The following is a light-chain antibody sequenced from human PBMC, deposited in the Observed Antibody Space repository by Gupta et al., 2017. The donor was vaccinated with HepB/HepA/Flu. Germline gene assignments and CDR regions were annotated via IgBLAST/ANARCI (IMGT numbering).Light chain of an antibody. CDR3: MQALQTSYS. Sequence: EIVMTQSPLSLRVSPGEPASISCRSSQSLLHSNGYNYLDWYLQKPGQSPQLLIYLGSNRASGVPDRFSGSGAGTDFTLKISRVEAEDVGVYYCMQALQTSYSFGQGTKLEIK. V-gene: IGKV2-28*01. J-gene: IGKJ2*03. CDR1: QSLLHSNGYNY. CDR2: LGS.